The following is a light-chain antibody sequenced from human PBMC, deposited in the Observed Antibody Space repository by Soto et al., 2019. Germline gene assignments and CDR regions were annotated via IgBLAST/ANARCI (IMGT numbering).Light chain of an antibody. CDR2: DAS. Sequence: DIQMTQSPSTLSASVGDRVTITCRASQSISSWLAWYQQKPGKAPKLLIYDASSLESVVPSRFSRCGTGTESTLTISSLQPDDFATYYCQQYNSYRWTFGQGTKVELK. CDR1: QSISSW. V-gene: IGKV1-5*01. CDR3: QQYNSYRWT. J-gene: IGKJ1*01.